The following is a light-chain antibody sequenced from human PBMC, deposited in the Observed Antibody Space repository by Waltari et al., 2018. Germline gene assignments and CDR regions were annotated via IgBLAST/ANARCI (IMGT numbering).Light chain of an antibody. CDR1: QSLAHSDGNTY. CDR2: RFS. V-gene: IGKV2-30*02. CDR3: MQATHWPYT. J-gene: IGKJ2*01. Sequence: DVVMTQSPLSLPVTLGQPASISCSSSQSLAHSDGNTYLNWFHQRPGQSPRRLIYRFSHRDSGVPDRFSGSGSGTDFTLRISRVEAEDVGGVYYCMQATHWPYTFGQGTKLDIK.